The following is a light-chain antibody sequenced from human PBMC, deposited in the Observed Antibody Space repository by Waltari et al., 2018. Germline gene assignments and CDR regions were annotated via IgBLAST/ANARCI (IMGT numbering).Light chain of an antibody. J-gene: IGKJ1*01. V-gene: IGKV4-1*01. CDR1: QSVLYSSNDKNY. CDR3: QQYYSTPLT. CDR2: WAS. Sequence: DIVMTQSPDSLAVSLGERATINCKSSQSVLYSSNDKNYLAWYQQKPRQPPKLLIYWASTRDAAVPDRFSGSGSGTDFTLTISSLQADDVAVYYCQQYYSTPLTFGQGTKVEIK.